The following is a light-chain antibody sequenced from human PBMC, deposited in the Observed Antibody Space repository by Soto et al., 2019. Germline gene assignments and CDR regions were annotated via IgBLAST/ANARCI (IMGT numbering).Light chain of an antibody. J-gene: IGKJ1*01. Sequence: EIVMTQSPATLSVSPGERATLSCRASQSVGNNVAWYQQKPGQAPRLLIHGASTRATGIPARFSGSGSGTEFTLTISSLQSEDFAIYCCQQQSNWPRAFGQGTKGDIK. CDR2: GAS. CDR3: QQQSNWPRA. V-gene: IGKV3-15*01. CDR1: QSVGNN.